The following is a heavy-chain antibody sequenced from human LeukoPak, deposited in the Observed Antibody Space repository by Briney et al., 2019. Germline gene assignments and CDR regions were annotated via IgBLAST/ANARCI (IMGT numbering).Heavy chain of an antibody. CDR1: GGSISSYY. CDR3: ARLKRSCYNCIAASSGVFDY. Sequence: PSETLSLTCTVSGGSISSYYWSWIRQPPGKGLEWIGYIYYSGSTNYNPSLKSRVTISVDTSKNQFSLKLSSVTAADTAVYYCARLKRSCYNCIAASSGVFDYWGQGTLITVSS. D-gene: IGHD6-13*01. CDR2: IYYSGST. V-gene: IGHV4-59*08. J-gene: IGHJ4*02.